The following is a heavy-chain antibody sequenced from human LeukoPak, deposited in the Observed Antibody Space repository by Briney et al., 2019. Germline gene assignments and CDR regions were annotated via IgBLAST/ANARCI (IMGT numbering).Heavy chain of an antibody. J-gene: IGHJ5*02. CDR2: INAGNGNT. V-gene: IGHV1-3*01. Sequence: ASVKVSCKASGYTFTSFAIHWVRQAPGQRLAWMGWINAGNGNTDYSQKFQGRVTISRDTSASTAYMELSSLRSEDTVVYFCQRTAYDILTGEIHNWFDPWGQGTLVTVSS. CDR1: GYTFTSFA. CDR3: QRTAYDILTGEIHNWFDP. D-gene: IGHD3-9*01.